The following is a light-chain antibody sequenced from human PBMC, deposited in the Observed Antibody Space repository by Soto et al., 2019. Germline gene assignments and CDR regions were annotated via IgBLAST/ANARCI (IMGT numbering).Light chain of an antibody. CDR1: SFNIGNNY. CDR2: ENN. J-gene: IGLJ3*02. Sequence: QSVLTQPPSVSAAPGQKVTISCSGSSFNIGNNYVSWYQQLPGTAPKLLIYENNKRPSGIPDRCSGSKSGTSATLGITGLQTGDEADYYCGTWDSRLGGVFGGGTKLTVL. CDR3: GTWDSRLGGV. V-gene: IGLV1-51*02.